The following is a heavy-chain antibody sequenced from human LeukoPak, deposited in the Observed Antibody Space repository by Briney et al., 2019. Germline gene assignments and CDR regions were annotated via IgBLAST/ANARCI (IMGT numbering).Heavy chain of an antibody. CDR2: IYPGDSDT. Sequence: GESLKISCKGSGYSFANYWIAWVRQMPGKGLEWMGIIYPGDSDTRYSPSFEGQVTISAAKSISTAYVQWSSLKASDTAVYYCAKIGDYGGLEYWGQGSLVTVSS. D-gene: IGHD4-23*01. V-gene: IGHV5-51*01. J-gene: IGHJ4*02. CDR3: AKIGDYGGLEY. CDR1: GYSFANYW.